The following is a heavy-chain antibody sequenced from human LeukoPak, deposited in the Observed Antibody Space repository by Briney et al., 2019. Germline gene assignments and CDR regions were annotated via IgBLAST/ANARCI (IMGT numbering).Heavy chain of an antibody. CDR1: GYSFTSYW. CDR2: IDPSDSYT. Sequence: GESLKISCKGSGYSFTSYWISWVRQMPGKGLEWMGRIDPSDSYTNYSPSFQGHVTISADKSISTAYLQWSSLKASDTAMYYCARTMVRGVIILIIDAFDIWGQGTMVTVSS. V-gene: IGHV5-10-1*01. CDR3: ARTMVRGVIILIIDAFDI. J-gene: IGHJ3*02. D-gene: IGHD3-10*01.